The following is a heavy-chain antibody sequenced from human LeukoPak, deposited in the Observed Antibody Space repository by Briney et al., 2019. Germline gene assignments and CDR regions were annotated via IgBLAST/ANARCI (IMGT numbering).Heavy chain of an antibody. J-gene: IGHJ4*02. CDR1: GYSFTTNW. V-gene: IGHV5-51*01. CDR2: IYPSDSDT. CDR3: ARLSPGVGATADY. Sequence: GESLKISCKGSGYSFTTNWIGWVRQMPGKGLEWMGIIYPSDSDTRYNPSFQGQVTISADKSISTASLQWRSLKASDTAIYYCARLSPGVGATADYWGQGTLATVSS. D-gene: IGHD1-26*01.